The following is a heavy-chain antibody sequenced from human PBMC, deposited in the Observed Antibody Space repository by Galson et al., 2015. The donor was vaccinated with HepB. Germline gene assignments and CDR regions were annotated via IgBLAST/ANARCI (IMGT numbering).Heavy chain of an antibody. J-gene: IGHJ6*02. D-gene: IGHD3-22*01. CDR2: ITNSGGHT. V-gene: IGHV3-23*01. CDR1: GFAFRSYA. Sequence: SLRLSCAASGFAFRSYAMTWVRRAPGKGLEWVSLITNSGGHTHYADSVKGRFTISRDNSKDTLYLQMNSLRAEDTAVYYCAKSDMIVIGNYYGMDVWGQGTTVTVSS. CDR3: AKSDMIVIGNYYGMDV.